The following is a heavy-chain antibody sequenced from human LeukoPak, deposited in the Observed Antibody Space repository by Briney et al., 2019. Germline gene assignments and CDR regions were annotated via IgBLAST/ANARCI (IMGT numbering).Heavy chain of an antibody. V-gene: IGHV3-21*01. J-gene: IGHJ3*02. CDR2: ISSSSSYI. CDR3: AMAITAIATDVFYS. Sequence: GGSLRESCADSGFTFSNYGLHWVRQAPGKGLEWVSCISSSSSYIYYADSVKGRFTISRDNAKNSLYLQMNSLRAEDTAVYYCAMAITAIATDVFYSLVQGTMVTVSS. D-gene: IGHD5-18*01. CDR1: GFTFSNYG.